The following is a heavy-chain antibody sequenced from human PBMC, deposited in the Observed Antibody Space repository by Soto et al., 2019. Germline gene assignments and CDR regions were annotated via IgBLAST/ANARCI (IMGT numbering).Heavy chain of an antibody. Sequence: EVQLLQSGGGLVQPGGSLRLSCAASGLTFSTYDMTWVRQAPGKGLEWVSSISDTADTTYMAASVKGRFTISRDNSKNTLYLQMNSLRAEDTAESYCAKDPTVTTSGWYFDLWGRGTLVTVSS. CDR2: ISDTADTT. J-gene: IGHJ2*01. V-gene: IGHV3-23*01. CDR3: AKDPTVTTSGWYFDL. CDR1: GLTFSTYD. D-gene: IGHD4-17*01.